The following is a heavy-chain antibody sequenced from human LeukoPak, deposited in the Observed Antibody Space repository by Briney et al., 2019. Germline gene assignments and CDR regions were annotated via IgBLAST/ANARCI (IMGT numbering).Heavy chain of an antibody. V-gene: IGHV3-9*01. CDR2: ISCNSGSI. D-gene: IGHD6-13*01. J-gene: IGHJ6*03. Sequence: PGGSLRLSCAASGFTFDDYAMHWVRQAPGKGLEWVAGISCNSGSIGYAGSVKGRFTISRDNAKNSLYLQMNSLRAEDTALYYCAKSRAAAGTAYYYYYYMDVWGKGTTVTVSS. CDR3: AKSRAAAGTAYYYYYYMDV. CDR1: GFTFDDYA.